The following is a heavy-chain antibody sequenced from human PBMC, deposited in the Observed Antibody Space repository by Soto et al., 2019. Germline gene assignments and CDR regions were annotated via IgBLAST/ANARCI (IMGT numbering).Heavy chain of an antibody. J-gene: IGHJ4*02. D-gene: IGHD3-3*01. CDR1: GFTFTTCN. V-gene: IGHV3-21*01. CDR3: ARDPARDGFWSCYYKDY. Sequence: EVQLVESGGGLVEPGGSLRLSCAASGFTFTTCNMNWVRQAPGKGLEWVSSISGANSYIYYADSVKGRFTISRDNAKNSLYLHLNSLRAEDTAVYYCARDPARDGFWSCYYKDYWGQGTLVTVSS. CDR2: ISGANSYI.